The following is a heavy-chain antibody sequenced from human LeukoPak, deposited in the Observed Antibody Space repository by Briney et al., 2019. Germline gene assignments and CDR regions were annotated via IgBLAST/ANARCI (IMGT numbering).Heavy chain of an antibody. CDR3: AREGSYYDFWSAKRMYYYYYMDV. J-gene: IGHJ6*03. CDR1: GFNFDNFA. Sequence: GKSLTLSCVVSGFNFDNFAMHWVRQPLGKGLEWVANIKQDGSEKYYVDSVKGRFTISRDNAKNSLYLQMNSLRAEDTAVYYCAREGSYYDFWSAKRMYYYYYMDVWGKGTTVTVS. V-gene: IGHV3-7*01. D-gene: IGHD3-3*01. CDR2: IKQDGSEK.